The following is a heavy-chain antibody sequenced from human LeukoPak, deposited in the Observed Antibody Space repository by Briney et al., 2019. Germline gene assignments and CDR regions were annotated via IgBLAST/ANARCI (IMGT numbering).Heavy chain of an antibody. D-gene: IGHD2-2*01. CDR1: GGSFSGYY. V-gene: IGHV4-34*01. CDR2: INHSGST. CDR3: ARGRDCSSTSCYLSRYYYYGMDV. Sequence: KPSETLSLTCAVYGGSFSGYYWSWIRQPLGKGLEWIGEINHSGSTNYNPSLKSRVTISVDTSKNQFSLKLSSVTAADTAVYYCARGRDCSSTSCYLSRYYYYGMDVWGKGTTVTVSS. J-gene: IGHJ6*04.